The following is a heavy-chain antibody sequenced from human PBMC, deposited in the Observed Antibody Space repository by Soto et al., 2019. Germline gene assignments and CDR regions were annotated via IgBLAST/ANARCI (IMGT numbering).Heavy chain of an antibody. CDR1: GFTFSSYS. D-gene: IGHD3-16*02. J-gene: IGHJ6*02. CDR2: ISSSSSTI. V-gene: IGHV3-48*02. Sequence: EGSLRLSCAASGFTFSSYSMNWVRQAPGKGLEWVSYISSSSSTIYYADSVKGRFTISRDNAKNSLYLQMNSLRDEDTAVYYCAREIMITFGGVIAPAYGMDVWGQGTTVTV. CDR3: AREIMITFGGVIAPAYGMDV.